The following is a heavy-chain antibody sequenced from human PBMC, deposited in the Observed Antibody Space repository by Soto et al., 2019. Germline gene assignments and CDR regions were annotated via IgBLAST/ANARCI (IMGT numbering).Heavy chain of an antibody. V-gene: IGHV4-34*01. D-gene: IGHD2-15*01. CDR3: ARGAIVVVAARGFWFDP. Sequence: QVQLQQWGAGLLKPSETLSLTCAVYGGSFSGYYWSWIRQPPGKGLEWIGEIKHSGSTNYNPSLKGRITISVDTSKNQFSLKLSSVTAADTAVYYCARGAIVVVAARGFWFDPWGQGTLVTVSS. CDR2: IKHSGST. CDR1: GGSFSGYY. J-gene: IGHJ5*02.